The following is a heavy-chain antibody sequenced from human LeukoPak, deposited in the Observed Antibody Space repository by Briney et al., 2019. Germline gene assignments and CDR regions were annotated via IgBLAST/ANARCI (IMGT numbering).Heavy chain of an antibody. Sequence: PSETLSLTCNVSGDSISSYYCSWIRQPPGKGLEWIGYIYYTGTTSYNPSLKSRVTISVDTSKNQFSLKLSSVTAADRAVYYCARGASSYDFWGQGTLVTVSS. J-gene: IGHJ4*02. CDR1: GDSISSYY. CDR3: ARGASSYDF. V-gene: IGHV4-59*01. D-gene: IGHD2-15*01. CDR2: IYYTGTT.